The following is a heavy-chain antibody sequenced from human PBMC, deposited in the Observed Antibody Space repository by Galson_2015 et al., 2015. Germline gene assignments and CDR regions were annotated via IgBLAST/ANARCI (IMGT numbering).Heavy chain of an antibody. CDR3: ARGLVTTGVRYYYGMDV. Sequence: SLRLSCAASGFTVSSNYMSWVRQAPGKGLEWVSVIYSGGSTYYADSVKGRFTISRDNSKNTLYLQMNSLRAEDTAVYYCARGLVTTGVRYYYGMDVWGQGTTVTVSS. CDR1: GFTVSSNY. V-gene: IGHV3-53*01. CDR2: IYSGGST. D-gene: IGHD4-17*01. J-gene: IGHJ6*02.